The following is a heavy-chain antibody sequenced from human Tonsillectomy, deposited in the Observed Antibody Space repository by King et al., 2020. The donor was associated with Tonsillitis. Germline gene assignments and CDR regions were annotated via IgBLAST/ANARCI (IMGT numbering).Heavy chain of an antibody. V-gene: IGHV3-64*01. CDR3: ARDSPYDSSGYFLDY. CDR2: ISRNGGST. Sequence: VQLVESGGGLVQPGGSLRLPCAASGFTFSSYAMHWVRQAPGKGLEYVSAISRNGGSTYYANSVKGRFTISRGNSKNTLDLQMGSLRAEDMAVYYCARDSPYDSSGYFLDYWGQGTLVTVSS. J-gene: IGHJ4*02. D-gene: IGHD3-22*01. CDR1: GFTFSSYA.